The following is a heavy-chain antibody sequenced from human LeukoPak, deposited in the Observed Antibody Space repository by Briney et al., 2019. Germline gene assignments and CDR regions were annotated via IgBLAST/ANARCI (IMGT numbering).Heavy chain of an antibody. D-gene: IGHD2-2*01. CDR3: ARGGSYCRSASCNYYFYMDV. CDR2: IIPILGIA. V-gene: IGHV1-69*04. J-gene: IGHJ6*03. Sequence: GSSVTVSCKASGGTFSSYAISWVRQAPGQGLEWMGRIIPILGIANYAQKFQGRVTITADKSTSTAYMELSSLRSEDTAVYYCARGGSYCRSASCNYYFYMDVWGKGTTVSVSS. CDR1: GGTFSSYA.